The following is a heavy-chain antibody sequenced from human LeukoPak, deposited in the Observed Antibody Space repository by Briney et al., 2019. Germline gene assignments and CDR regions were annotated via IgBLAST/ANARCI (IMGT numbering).Heavy chain of an antibody. CDR3: ARPSSGLTFDY. V-gene: IGHV3-74*01. CDR1: GFTFSSYW. D-gene: IGHD3-22*01. CDR2: INTDGSTT. Sequence: GRSLRLSCAASGFTFSSYWMHWVRQAPGKGLVLVSRINTDGSTTGYADSVKGRFTVSRENAKNTMYLQMNSLRDEDTAVYYWARPSSGLTFDYWGQGNLVTVSS. J-gene: IGHJ4*02.